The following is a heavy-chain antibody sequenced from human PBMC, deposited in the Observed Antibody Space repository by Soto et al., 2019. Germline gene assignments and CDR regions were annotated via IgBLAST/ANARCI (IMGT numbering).Heavy chain of an antibody. D-gene: IGHD5-18*01. V-gene: IGHV3-48*03. J-gene: IGHJ4*02. CDR2: ISSSGSTI. Sequence: LRLSCAASGFTFSSYEMNWVRQAPGKGLEWVSYISSSGSTIYYADSVKGRFTISRDNAKNSLYLQMNSLRAEDTAVYYCARDGYSYGLFDYWGQGTLVTVSS. CDR1: GFTFSSYE. CDR3: ARDGYSYGLFDY.